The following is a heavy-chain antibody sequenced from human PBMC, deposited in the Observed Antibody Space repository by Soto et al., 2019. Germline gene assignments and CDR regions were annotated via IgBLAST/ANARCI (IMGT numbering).Heavy chain of an antibody. D-gene: IGHD2-15*01. J-gene: IGHJ4*02. Sequence: EVQLLESGGGLVQPGGSLRLSCAASGFTFSSYAMSWVRQAPGKGLEWVSVISGSGGSTYYADSVKGRFTISRDNSKNTVYLQMNSLRAEDTAVYYCAKGTCKSGGSCYSTFDYWGQGTLVTVSS. CDR3: AKGTCKSGGSCYSTFDY. CDR2: ISGSGGST. CDR1: GFTFSSYA. V-gene: IGHV3-23*01.